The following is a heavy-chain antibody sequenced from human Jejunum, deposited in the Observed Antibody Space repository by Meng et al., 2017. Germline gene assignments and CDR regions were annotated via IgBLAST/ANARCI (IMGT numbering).Heavy chain of an antibody. V-gene: IGHV3-23*04. Sequence: RLVEAGGALCRPGGSLRLSCAASGFTLSSSSMSWVRQAPGKGLEWVSVITAGGTTYYADSVKGRFTISRDTSKNTVYLQMNSLRAEDTAVYYCAKLVRYWGQGTLVTVSS. CDR2: ITAGGTT. CDR3: AKLVRY. J-gene: IGHJ4*02. CDR1: GFTLSSSS.